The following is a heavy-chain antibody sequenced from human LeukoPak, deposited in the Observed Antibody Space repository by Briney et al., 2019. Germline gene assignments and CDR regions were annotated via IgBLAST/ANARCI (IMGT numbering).Heavy chain of an antibody. CDR3: ARDNTQYAFDI. J-gene: IGHJ3*02. D-gene: IGHD6-19*01. V-gene: IGHV4-59*01. Sequence: PSETLSLTCTVSGGSISSYYWSWIRQPPGKGLEWIGYIYYSGSTNYNPSLKSRVTISVDTSKNQFSLKLSSVTAADTCVYYCARDNTQYAFDIWGQGTMVTVSS. CDR1: GGSISSYY. CDR2: IYYSGST.